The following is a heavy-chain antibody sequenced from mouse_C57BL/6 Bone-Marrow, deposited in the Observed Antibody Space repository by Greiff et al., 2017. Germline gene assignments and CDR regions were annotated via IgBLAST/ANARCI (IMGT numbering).Heavy chain of an antibody. J-gene: IGHJ2*02. Sequence: DVQLVESGGGLVKPGGSLKLSCAASGFTFSDYGMHWVRQAPEKGLEWVAYISSGSSTIYYADTVKGRVPISRDNAKSTLCLQMTSLRSEDTAMYYCARGYYFDYWGQGTSLTVSS. V-gene: IGHV5-17*01. CDR1: GFTFSDYG. CDR3: ARGYYFDY. CDR2: ISSGSSTI.